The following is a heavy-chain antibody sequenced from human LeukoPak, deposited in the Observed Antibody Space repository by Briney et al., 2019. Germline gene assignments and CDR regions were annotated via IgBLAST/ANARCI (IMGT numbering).Heavy chain of an antibody. J-gene: IGHJ3*02. Sequence: GGSLRLSCAASAFTFSEYAMNWVRQAPGKGLEWVSHIGGGGDDTEYADSVKGHFTVSRDNSKNMMYLQMNSPRAEDTAVYYCVKDAVERNGVFDSFDIWGQGAMVIVSS. D-gene: IGHD2-8*01. CDR2: IGGGGDDT. CDR3: VKDAVERNGVFDSFDI. CDR1: AFTFSEYA. V-gene: IGHV3-23*01.